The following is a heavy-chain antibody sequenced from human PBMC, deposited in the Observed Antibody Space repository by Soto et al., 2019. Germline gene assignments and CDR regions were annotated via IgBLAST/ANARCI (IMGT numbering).Heavy chain of an antibody. CDR1: GFTFGDYA. CDR2: IRGKAYGGTT. V-gene: IGHV3-49*04. J-gene: IGHJ4*02. D-gene: IGHD3-3*01. CDR3: TSYYDFWSGYYGLFDSRDY. Sequence: SLRLSCTASGFTFGDYAMSWVRQAPGKGLEWVGFIRGKAYGGTTEYAASVKGRFTISRDDSKSIAYLQMNSLKTEDTAVYYCTSYYDFWSGYYGLFDSRDYWGQGTLVTVSS.